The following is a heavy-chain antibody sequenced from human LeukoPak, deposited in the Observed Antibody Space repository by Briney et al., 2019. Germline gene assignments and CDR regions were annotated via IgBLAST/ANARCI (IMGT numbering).Heavy chain of an antibody. V-gene: IGHV3-48*01. CDR2: IRTTSSTT. CDR1: GFTFSSYT. CDR3: ARDYTYAFDI. J-gene: IGHJ3*02. D-gene: IGHD3-16*01. Sequence: GGSLRLSCAASGFTFSSYTMNWVRQAPGKGLEWVSYIRTTSSTTSYADSVKGRFTTSSDNAKNSLYLQMNSLRAEDTAVYYCARDYTYAFDIWGQGTMVTVSS.